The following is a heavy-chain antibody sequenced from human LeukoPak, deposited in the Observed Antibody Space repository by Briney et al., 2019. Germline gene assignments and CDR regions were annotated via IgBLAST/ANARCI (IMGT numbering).Heavy chain of an antibody. J-gene: IGHJ4*02. D-gene: IGHD5-12*01. CDR2: IYYSGST. CDR3: GXXXXXGLAAFDY. V-gene: IGHV4-59*08. CDR1: GGSISSYY. Sequence: SETLSLTCTVSGGSISSYYWSWIRQPPGKGLEWIGYIYYSGSTNYNPSLKSRVTISVDTSKNQFSLKLSSVTAADTAVYYCGXXXXXGLAAFDYWGQGTLVTVSS.